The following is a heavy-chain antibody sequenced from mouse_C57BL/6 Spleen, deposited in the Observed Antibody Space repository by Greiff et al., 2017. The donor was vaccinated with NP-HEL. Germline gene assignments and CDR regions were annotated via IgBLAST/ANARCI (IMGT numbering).Heavy chain of an antibody. J-gene: IGHJ3*01. CDR2: ISYDGSN. Sequence: EVKLMESGPGLVKPSQSLSLTCSVTGYSITSGYYWNWIRQFPGNKLEWMGYISYDGSNNYNPSLKNRISITRDTSKNQFFLKLNSVTTEDTATYYCAVYYDSFAYWGQGTLVTVSA. V-gene: IGHV3-6*01. CDR3: AVYYDSFAY. D-gene: IGHD2-4*01. CDR1: GYSITSGYY.